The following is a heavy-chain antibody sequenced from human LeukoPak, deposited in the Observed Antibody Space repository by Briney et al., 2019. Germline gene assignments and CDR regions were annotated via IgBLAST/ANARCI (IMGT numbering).Heavy chain of an antibody. CDR3: ARAGYSYGGNYYYMDV. Sequence: PSETLSLTCTVSGGSISSYYWSWIRQPPGKGLEWIGYIYYSGSTNYNPSLKSRVTISVDTSKNQFPLKLSSVAAADTAVYYCARAGYSYGGNYYYMDVWGKGTTVTVSS. CDR1: GGSISSYY. J-gene: IGHJ6*03. CDR2: IYYSGST. D-gene: IGHD5-18*01. V-gene: IGHV4-59*08.